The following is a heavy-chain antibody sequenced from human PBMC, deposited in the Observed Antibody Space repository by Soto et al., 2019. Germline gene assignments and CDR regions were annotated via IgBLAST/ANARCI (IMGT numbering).Heavy chain of an antibody. Sequence: GESLKISCKGSGYSFTSYWIGWVRQMPGKGLEWMGIIYPGDSDTRYSPSFQGQVTISADKSISTAYLQWSSLKASDTAMYYCARHEGRSGWYWYFDLWGRGTLVTVSS. D-gene: IGHD6-19*01. CDR2: IYPGDSDT. CDR3: ARHEGRSGWYWYFDL. V-gene: IGHV5-51*01. CDR1: GYSFTSYW. J-gene: IGHJ2*01.